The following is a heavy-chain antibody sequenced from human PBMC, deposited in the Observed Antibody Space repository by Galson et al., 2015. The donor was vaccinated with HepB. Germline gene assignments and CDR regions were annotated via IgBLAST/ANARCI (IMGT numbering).Heavy chain of an antibody. V-gene: IGHV3-48*01. Sequence: SLRLSCAASGFTFSSYSMNWVRQAPGKGLEWVSYISSSSSTIYYADSVKGRFTISRDNAKNSLYLQMNSLRAEDTAVYYCASQYCSSTSCYRLPSGFDPWGQGTLVTVSS. CDR1: GFTFSSYS. J-gene: IGHJ5*02. CDR2: ISSSSSTI. CDR3: ASQYCSSTSCYRLPSGFDP. D-gene: IGHD2-2*01.